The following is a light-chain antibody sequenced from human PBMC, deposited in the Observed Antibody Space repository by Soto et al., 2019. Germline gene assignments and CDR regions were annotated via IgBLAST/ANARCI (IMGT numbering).Light chain of an antibody. CDR2: GNS. J-gene: IGLJ2*01. Sequence: QPVLTQPPSVSGAPGQRVTISCTGSSSNIGAGYDVHWYQQLPGTAPKLLIYGNSNRPSGVPDRFSGSKSGTSASLAITGLQAEDEADYYWQSYDSSLSAVVFGGGTQLTVL. CDR3: QSYDSSLSAVV. CDR1: SSNIGAGYD. V-gene: IGLV1-40*01.